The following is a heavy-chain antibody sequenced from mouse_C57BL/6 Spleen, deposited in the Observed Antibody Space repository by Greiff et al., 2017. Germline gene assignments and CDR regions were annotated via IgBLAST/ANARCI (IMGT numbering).Heavy chain of an antibody. J-gene: IGHJ1*03. V-gene: IGHV1-58*01. D-gene: IGHD1-1*01. CDR2: IYIGNGYT. CDR3: AREDYGSSYGYFDV. Sequence: EVKLEESGAELVRPGSSVKMSCKTSGYTFTSYGINWVKQRPGQGLEWIGYIYIGNGYTEYNEKFKGKATLTSDTSSSTAYMQLSSLTSEDSAIYFCAREDYGSSYGYFDVWGTGTTVTVSS. CDR1: GYTFTSYG.